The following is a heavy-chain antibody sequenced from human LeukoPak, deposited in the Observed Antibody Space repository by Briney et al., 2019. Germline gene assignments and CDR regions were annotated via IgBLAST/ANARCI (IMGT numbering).Heavy chain of an antibody. Sequence: SETLSLTCTVSGGSVSSSSYYWGWIRQPPGKGLEWIGSIYYSGSTYYNPSLKSRVSISVDTSKNQFSLKLNSLTAADTAVYYCAREVEYCSSTSCPMEGGYYYYYMDVWGKGTTVTVSS. V-gene: IGHV4-39*07. CDR2: IYYSGST. CDR3: AREVEYCSSTSCPMEGGYYYYYMDV. J-gene: IGHJ6*03. D-gene: IGHD2-2*01. CDR1: GGSVSSSSYY.